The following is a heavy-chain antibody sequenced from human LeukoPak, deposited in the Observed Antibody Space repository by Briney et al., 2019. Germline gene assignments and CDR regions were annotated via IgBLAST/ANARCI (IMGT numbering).Heavy chain of an antibody. CDR1: GYTFTGYY. J-gene: IGHJ6*03. Sequence: ASVKVSCKASGYTFTGYYMHWVRQAPGQGLEWMGWINPNSGGTNYAQKFQGRVTMTRDTSISTAYVELSRLRSEDTAVYYCARGIVVVPAAYKGYYYYMDVWGKGTTVTVSS. CDR3: ARGIVVVPAAYKGYYYYMDV. V-gene: IGHV1-2*02. D-gene: IGHD2-2*01. CDR2: INPNSGGT.